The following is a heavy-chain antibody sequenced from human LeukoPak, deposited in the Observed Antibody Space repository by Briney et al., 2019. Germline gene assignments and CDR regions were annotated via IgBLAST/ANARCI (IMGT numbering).Heavy chain of an antibody. J-gene: IGHJ4*02. V-gene: IGHV5-51*01. CDR1: GYSFTSYW. Sequence: GESLKISCKVSGYSFTSYWIGWVRQMPGKGLEWMGTIYPGDSDTSYSPSFQGQVTISADKSISTAFLQWSSLKVSDIAMYYCARQSRGRAAAGTSDYWGQGTLVTVSS. CDR2: IYPGDSDT. D-gene: IGHD6-25*01. CDR3: ARQSRGRAAAGTSDY.